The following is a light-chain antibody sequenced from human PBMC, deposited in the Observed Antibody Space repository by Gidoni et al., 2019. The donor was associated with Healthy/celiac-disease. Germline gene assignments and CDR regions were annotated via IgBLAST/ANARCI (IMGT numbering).Light chain of an antibody. CDR3: QQSYSTLT. CDR1: QSISSY. CDR2: AAS. V-gene: IGKV1-39*01. J-gene: IGKJ4*01. Sequence: DIQMTKSPSSLSASAGDRVTITCRASQSISSYLNWYQQKPGKAPKLLIYAASSLQSGVPSRFSGSGSESDFTLTISSLQPEDFATYYCQQSYSTLTFGGGTKVEIK.